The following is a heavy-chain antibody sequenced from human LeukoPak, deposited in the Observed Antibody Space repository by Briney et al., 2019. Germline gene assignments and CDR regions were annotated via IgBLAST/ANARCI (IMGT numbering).Heavy chain of an antibody. Sequence: SETLSLTCAVYGVSFSGYYWSWIRQPPGKGLEWIGEINHSGSTNYNPSLKSRVTISVDTSKNQFSLKLSSVTAADTAVYYCARGRGRVYYYGSGSYPYYFDYWGQGTLVTVSS. J-gene: IGHJ4*02. CDR1: GVSFSGYY. D-gene: IGHD3-10*01. CDR2: INHSGST. V-gene: IGHV4-34*01. CDR3: ARGRGRVYYYGSGSYPYYFDY.